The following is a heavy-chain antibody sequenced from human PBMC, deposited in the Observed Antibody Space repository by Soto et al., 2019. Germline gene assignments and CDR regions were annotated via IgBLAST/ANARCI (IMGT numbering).Heavy chain of an antibody. D-gene: IGHD6-19*01. J-gene: IGHJ4*02. V-gene: IGHV3-23*01. CDR1: GFTFSSYA. CDR3: ARRSSGWYFNY. Sequence: EVQLLESGGGLVQPGGSLRLSCAASGFTFSSYAMSWVRQAPGKGLEWVSAISGSGGSTYYADSVKGRFTISRDNSKNTLYLPMNSLRAEDTAVYYCARRSSGWYFNYWGQGTLVTVSS. CDR2: ISGSGGST.